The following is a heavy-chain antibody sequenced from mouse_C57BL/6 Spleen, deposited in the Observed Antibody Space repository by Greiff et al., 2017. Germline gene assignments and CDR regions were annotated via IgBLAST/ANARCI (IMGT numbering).Heavy chain of an antibody. Sequence: VQLQQSGPELVKPGASVKISCKASGYAFSSSWMNWVKQRPGKGLEWIGRIYPGDGDTKYNGKFKGKATLTADKSSSTAYMQLSSLTSEDSAVYFCARGGAAQARYAMDYWGQGTSVTVSS. CDR3: ARGGAAQARYAMDY. V-gene: IGHV1-82*01. CDR1: GYAFSSSW. CDR2: IYPGDGDT. D-gene: IGHD3-2*02. J-gene: IGHJ4*01.